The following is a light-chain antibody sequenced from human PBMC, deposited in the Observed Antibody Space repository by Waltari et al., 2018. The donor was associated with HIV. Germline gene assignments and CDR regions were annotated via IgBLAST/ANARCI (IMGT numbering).Light chain of an antibody. CDR3: AAWDDSLNDSYV. J-gene: IGLJ1*01. CDR2: SNN. CDR1: SSNIGSNA. Sequence: QSVLTQPPSASGTPGQRVTISCSGSSSNIGSNAVNWYQQLPGTAPKLLIYSNNQRPSGVPDRFSGSKSGTSVSLAISGLQSDDEADYYCAAWDDSLNDSYVFGPGTKVTVL. V-gene: IGLV1-44*01.